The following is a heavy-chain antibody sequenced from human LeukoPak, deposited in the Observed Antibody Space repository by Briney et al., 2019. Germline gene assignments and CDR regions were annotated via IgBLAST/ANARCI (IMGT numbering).Heavy chain of an antibody. Sequence: ASVKVSCKASGYTFTSYYMHWVRQAPGQGLEWMGIINPSGGSTSYAQKFQGRVTMTRDTSTSTVYMELSSLRSEDTAVYYCATPRAGYNWNDVGDAFDIWGQGTMVTVSS. D-gene: IGHD1-1*01. CDR3: ATPRAGYNWNDVGDAFDI. CDR2: INPSGGST. CDR1: GYTFTSYY. J-gene: IGHJ3*02. V-gene: IGHV1-46*01.